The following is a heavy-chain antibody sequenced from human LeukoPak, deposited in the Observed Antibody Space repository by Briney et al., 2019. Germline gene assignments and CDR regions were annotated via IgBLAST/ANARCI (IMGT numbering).Heavy chain of an antibody. V-gene: IGHV4-31*03. J-gene: IGHJ4*02. CDR1: GGSISSGGYY. D-gene: IGHD3-22*01. Sequence: SETLSLTCTVSGGSISSGGYYWSWICQHPGKGLEWIGYIYYSGSTYYNPSLKSRVTISVDTSKNQFSLKLSSVTAADTAVYYCARIDSRHPDYWGQGTLVTVSS. CDR2: IYYSGST. CDR3: ARIDSRHPDY.